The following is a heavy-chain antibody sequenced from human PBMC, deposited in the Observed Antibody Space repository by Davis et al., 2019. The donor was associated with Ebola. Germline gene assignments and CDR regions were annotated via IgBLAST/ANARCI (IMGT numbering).Heavy chain of an antibody. V-gene: IGHV3-21*01. J-gene: IGHJ6*02. CDR1: GFTFSSYS. CDR2: ISSSSSYI. CDR3: ARGQTTVTPYYYYGMDV. Sequence: GESLKISCAASGFTFSSYSMNWVRQAPGKGLEWVSSISSSSSYIYYADSVKGRFTISRDNAKNSLYLQMNSLRAEDTAVYYCARGQTTVTPYYYYGMDVWGQGTTVTVSS. D-gene: IGHD4-11*01.